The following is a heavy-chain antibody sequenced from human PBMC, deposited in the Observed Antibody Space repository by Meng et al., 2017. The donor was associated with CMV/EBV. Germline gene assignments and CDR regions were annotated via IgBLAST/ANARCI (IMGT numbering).Heavy chain of an antibody. CDR1: GFTVSSNY. CDR2: IHSGGST. CDR3: ARDVGTHDYDFWSGPWQSYGMDV. D-gene: IGHD3-3*01. V-gene: IGHV3-66*02. Sequence: GESLKISCAASGFTVSSNYMSWVRQAPGKGLEWVSVIHSGGSTYYADSVKGRFTISRDNSKNTLYLQMNSLRAEDTAVYYCARDVGTHDYDFWSGPWQSYGMDVWGQGTTVTVSS. J-gene: IGHJ6*02.